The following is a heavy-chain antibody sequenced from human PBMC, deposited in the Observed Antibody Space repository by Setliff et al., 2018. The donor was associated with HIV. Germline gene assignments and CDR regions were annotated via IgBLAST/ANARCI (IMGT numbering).Heavy chain of an antibody. CDR2: VFHEGYT. J-gene: IGHJ3*01. V-gene: IGHV4-39*07. CDR1: GVPIISFDYY. CDR3: AIDPRLTALDL. Sequence: PSETLSXTCTVSGVPIISFDYYWGWIRQSPGKGLEWMGSVFHEGYTYLNPSLEXXXXISIDTSKGQFSLMLKSVTAADTARYFCAIDPRLTALDLWGPGTMVTVSS.